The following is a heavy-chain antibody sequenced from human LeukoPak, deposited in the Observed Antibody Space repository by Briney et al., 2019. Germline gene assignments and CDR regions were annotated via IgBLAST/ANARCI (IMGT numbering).Heavy chain of an antibody. D-gene: IGHD2-2*02. CDR1: GGSLSSYY. CDR3: ARHVRRYCSSTSCYTQGGYYYYGMDV. V-gene: IGHV4-59*08. CDR2: TYYSGST. Sequence: PSETLSLTCIVSGGSLSSYYWSWIRQPAGKGLEWVGYTYYSGSTNYNPSLKSRVTISVDTSKNQFSLKLSSVTAADTAVYYCARHVRRYCSSTSCYTQGGYYYYGMDVWGQGTTVTVSS. J-gene: IGHJ6*02.